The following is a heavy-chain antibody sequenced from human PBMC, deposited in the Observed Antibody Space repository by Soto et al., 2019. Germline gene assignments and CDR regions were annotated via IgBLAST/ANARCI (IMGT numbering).Heavy chain of an antibody. V-gene: IGHV1-2*04. CDR3: ARGPHHGHNFDYSGMDV. CDR2: INPNSGGT. J-gene: IGHJ6*01. D-gene: IGHD1-1*01. Sequence: GASVKVSCKASGYTFTGYYMHWVRQAPGQGLEWMGWINPNSGGTNYAQKFQGWVTMTRDTSISTAYMELSRLRSDDTAVYYCARGPHHGHNFDYSGMDVSGEETRVTLS. CDR1: GYTFTGYY.